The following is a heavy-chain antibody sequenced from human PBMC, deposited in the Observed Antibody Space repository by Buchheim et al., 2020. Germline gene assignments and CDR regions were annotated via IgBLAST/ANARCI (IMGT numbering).Heavy chain of an antibody. CDR3: AKDYCSTNSCYLDY. V-gene: IGHV3-30*18. CDR1: GFTFSTYG. Sequence: QVQLVESGGGVVQPGRSLRLSCAASGFTFSTYGMHWVRQAPGKGLEWVAVISYDGSNKYYADSVKGRFTISRDNSKNTLYLQMNSLRSEDTAVYYCAKDYCSTNSCYLDYWGQGTL. J-gene: IGHJ4*02. D-gene: IGHD2-2*01. CDR2: ISYDGSNK.